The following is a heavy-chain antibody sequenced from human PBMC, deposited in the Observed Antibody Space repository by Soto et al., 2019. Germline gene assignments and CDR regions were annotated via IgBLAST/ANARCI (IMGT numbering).Heavy chain of an antibody. V-gene: IGHV4-39*01. CDR2: IYYSGST. D-gene: IGHD1-20*01. J-gene: IGHJ4*02. CDR1: RGSISSSIYY. CDR3: ARQTNWNPCALDY. Sequence: QLQLQESGPGLVKPSETLSLTCTVSRGSISSSIYYWGWIRQPPGKGLEWIGSIYYSGSTYYNPSLKSRVTISVDTSKNQFSLILSSVTAADTAVYYCARQTNWNPCALDYWGQGTLVTVSS.